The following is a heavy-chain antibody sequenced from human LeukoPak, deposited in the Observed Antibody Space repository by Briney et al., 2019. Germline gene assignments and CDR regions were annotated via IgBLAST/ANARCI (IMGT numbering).Heavy chain of an antibody. J-gene: IGHJ5*02. CDR1: GFTFSRYS. Sequence: PGGPLSLSCAASGFTFSRYSMNWVRRAPGRGLVWVSSISSSSCYMYYGDSVRSRFTISRDNAKNSLYLQMNSLRAEDTAVYYCARVSGYVWVSYHKNNWFDPWGRGTLVTVSS. CDR2: ISSSSCYM. CDR3: ARVSGYVWVSYHKNNWFDP. D-gene: IGHD3-16*02. V-gene: IGHV3-21*01.